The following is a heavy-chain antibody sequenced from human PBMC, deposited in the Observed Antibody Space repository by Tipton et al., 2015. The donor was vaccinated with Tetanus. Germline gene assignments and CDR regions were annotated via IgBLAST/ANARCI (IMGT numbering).Heavy chain of an antibody. CDR2: IYYSGDT. V-gene: IGHV4-59*12. D-gene: IGHD6-13*01. Sequence: TLSLTCTVSGGSISNYYRNWIRQSPGKGLEWLGNIYYSGDTDYNPSLKSRVTMSVDTSKRQFSLKLNSVTAADTAVYYCARGWGSSWYYFDYWGQGILVTVSS. CDR3: ARGWGSSWYYFDY. J-gene: IGHJ4*02. CDR1: GGSISNYY.